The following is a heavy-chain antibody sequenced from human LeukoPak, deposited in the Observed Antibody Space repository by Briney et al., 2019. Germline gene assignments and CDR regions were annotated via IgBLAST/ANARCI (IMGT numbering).Heavy chain of an antibody. J-gene: IGHJ4*02. Sequence: SETLSLTCAVYGGSFSGYYWSWIRQPPGKGLEWIGEINHSGSTNYNPSLRSRVTISVDTSKNQFSLKLSSVTAADTAVYYCARDGYANLDYWGQGTLVTVSS. CDR3: ARDGYANLDY. D-gene: IGHD5-12*01. V-gene: IGHV4-34*01. CDR2: INHSGST. CDR1: GGSFSGYY.